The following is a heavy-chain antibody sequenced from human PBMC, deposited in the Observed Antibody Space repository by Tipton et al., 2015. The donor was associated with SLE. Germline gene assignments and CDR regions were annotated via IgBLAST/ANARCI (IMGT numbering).Heavy chain of an antibody. V-gene: IGHV4-59*01. J-gene: IGHJ5*02. CDR2: IYYSGST. Sequence: TLSLTCTVSGGSISSYYWSWIRQPPGKGLEWIGYIYYSGSTNYNPSLKSRVTISVDTSKNQFSLKLSSVTAADTAVYYCARVGGSGYLNWFDPWGQGTLVTVSS. CDR3: ARVGGSGYLNWFDP. CDR1: GGSISSYY. D-gene: IGHD3-22*01.